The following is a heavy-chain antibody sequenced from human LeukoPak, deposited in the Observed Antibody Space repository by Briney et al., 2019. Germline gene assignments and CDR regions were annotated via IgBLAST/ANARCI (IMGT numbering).Heavy chain of an antibody. CDR2: IYHSGST. D-gene: IGHD1-7*01. CDR3: AREGTGTTSFDY. V-gene: IGHV4/OR15-8*01. Sequence: SETLSLTCVVSGGSISSNNWWMWVRQPPGKGLEWIGGIYHSGSTNYNSSLKSRVTISVDKSQNQFPLKLSSVTAADTAVYYCAREGTGTTSFDYWGQGTLVTVSS. J-gene: IGHJ4*02. CDR1: GGSISSNNW.